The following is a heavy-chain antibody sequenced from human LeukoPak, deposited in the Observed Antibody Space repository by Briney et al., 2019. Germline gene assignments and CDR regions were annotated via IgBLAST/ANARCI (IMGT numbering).Heavy chain of an antibody. J-gene: IGHJ4*02. D-gene: IGHD5-12*01. Sequence: KSGGSLRLSCAASGVTFSSYGMHWVRQAPGKGLEGVALISSDGNDKLYGDSVKGRFTISRDDYKSTLYLQMNSLRAEDTAVYYCTTKVIRGNSGDDYDDWGQGTLVTVSS. CDR3: TTKVIRGNSGDDYDD. V-gene: IGHV3-30*03. CDR2: ISSDGNDK. CDR1: GVTFSSYG.